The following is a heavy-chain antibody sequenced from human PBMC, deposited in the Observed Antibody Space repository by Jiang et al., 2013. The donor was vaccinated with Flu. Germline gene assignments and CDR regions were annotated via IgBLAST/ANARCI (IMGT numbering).Heavy chain of an antibody. Sequence: QLLESGGGLIEPGGSLRLSCAASGFTFRNYAMSWVRQAPGKGLEWVSAISGSTVSIFYADSVKGRFTISRDNSKNTLYLEMNSLRADDTAVYYCVPRSWGDSPDYWGQGTLVTVSS. CDR3: VPRSWGDSPDY. J-gene: IGHJ4*02. V-gene: IGHV3-23*01. D-gene: IGHD6-13*01. CDR2: ISGSTVSI. CDR1: GFTFRNYA.